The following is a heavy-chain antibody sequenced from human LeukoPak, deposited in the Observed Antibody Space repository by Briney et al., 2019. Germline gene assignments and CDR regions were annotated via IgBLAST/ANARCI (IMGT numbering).Heavy chain of an antibody. CDR3: AKGDYGVFSGWFDP. J-gene: IGHJ5*02. CDR1: GFTFSSYA. V-gene: IGHV3-23*01. CDR2: ISGSGGST. Sequence: PGASPRLSCAASGFTFSSYAMSWVRQAPGKALEGVSAISGSGGSTYYADSVKGRFTISRDNSKNTLYLQMNSLRAEDTAVYYCAKGDYGVFSGWFDPWGQGTLVTVSS. D-gene: IGHD4-17*01.